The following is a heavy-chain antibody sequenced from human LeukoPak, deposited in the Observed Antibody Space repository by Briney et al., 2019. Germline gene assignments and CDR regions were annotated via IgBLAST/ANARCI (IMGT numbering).Heavy chain of an antibody. CDR1: GYTFTSYG. V-gene: IGHV1-18*01. J-gene: IGHJ3*02. CDR2: ISAYNGNT. Sequence: GASVKVTCKASGYTFTSYGISWVRQAPGQGLEWMGWISAYNGNTNYAQKLQGRVTMTTDTSTSTAYMELRSLRSDDTAVYYCARYEVGSSWAQAFDIWGQGTMVTVSS. D-gene: IGHD6-13*01. CDR3: ARYEVGSSWAQAFDI.